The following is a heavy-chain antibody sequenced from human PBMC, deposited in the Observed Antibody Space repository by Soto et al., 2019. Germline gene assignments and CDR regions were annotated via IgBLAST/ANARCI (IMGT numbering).Heavy chain of an antibody. J-gene: IGHJ5*02. D-gene: IGHD3-3*01. V-gene: IGHV4-39*01. CDR3: ARFYDFWSGPSGNWFDP. CDR1: GGSISSSSYY. Sequence: SETLSLTCTVSGGSISSSSYYWGWIRQPPGKGLEWIGSIYYSGSTYYNPSLKRRVTISVDTSKNQFSLKLSSVTAADTAVYYCARFYDFWSGPSGNWFDPWGQGTLVTVSS. CDR2: IYYSGST.